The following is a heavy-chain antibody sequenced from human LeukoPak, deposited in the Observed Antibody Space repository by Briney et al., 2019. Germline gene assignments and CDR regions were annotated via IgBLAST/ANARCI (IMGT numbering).Heavy chain of an antibody. CDR3: ARVQQVTGMVRGVLNTHFDC. Sequence: SETLSLTCTVSGGSISSSSYYWGWIRQPPGKGLEWIGSIYYSGSTYYNPSLKSRVTISVDTSKNQFSLKLSSVTAADTAVYYCARVQQVTGMVRGVLNTHFDCWGQGTLVTVSS. CDR2: IYYSGST. CDR1: GGSISSSSYY. D-gene: IGHD3-10*01. J-gene: IGHJ4*02. V-gene: IGHV4-39*07.